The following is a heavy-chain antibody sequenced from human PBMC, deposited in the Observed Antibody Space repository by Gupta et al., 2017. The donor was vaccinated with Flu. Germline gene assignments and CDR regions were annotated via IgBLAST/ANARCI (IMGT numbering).Heavy chain of an antibody. CDR3: IRGSVGAAGKIDY. V-gene: IGHV3-74*01. Sequence: EVHLVESGGGLVQPGGSLRLSCVGSGFHFSHYWMHWVRQLPGKGLVWVSRISSDESNISYADSVKGRFTISRDNAKNTLHLLMNSLRVEDTGVYFCIRGSVGAAGKIDYWGQGTLVTVSS. D-gene: IGHD6-13*01. J-gene: IGHJ4*02. CDR1: GFHFSHYW. CDR2: ISSDESNI.